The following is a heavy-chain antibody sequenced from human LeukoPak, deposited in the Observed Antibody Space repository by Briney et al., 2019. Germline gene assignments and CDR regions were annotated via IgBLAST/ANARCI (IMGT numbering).Heavy chain of an antibody. Sequence: GGSLRLSCVASGFTFRNYWMTWVRQAPGKGLEWVANIKEDGSEKNYADSVKGRFTISRDNAKNSLYLQMNSLRGEDTAVYYCARARYSDFWGQGTLVTVSS. CDR1: GFTFRNYW. CDR2: IKEDGSEK. CDR3: ARARYSDF. J-gene: IGHJ4*02. V-gene: IGHV3-7*01.